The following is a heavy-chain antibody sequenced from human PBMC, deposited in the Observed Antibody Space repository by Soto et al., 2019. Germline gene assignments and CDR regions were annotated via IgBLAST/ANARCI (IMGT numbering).Heavy chain of an antibody. V-gene: IGHV1-3*01. J-gene: IGHJ4*02. CDR2: INAGNGNT. CDR1: GYTFTSYA. D-gene: IGHD2-21*02. Sequence: QVQLVRSGAEVKKPGASVKVSCKASGYTFTSYAMHWVRQAPGQRLERMGWINAGNGNTKYSQKFQGRVTITRDTAANTAYMELSSLRCEGTAVYYFARSIVVVTAADSWGQGTLVTVSS. CDR3: ARSIVVVTAADS.